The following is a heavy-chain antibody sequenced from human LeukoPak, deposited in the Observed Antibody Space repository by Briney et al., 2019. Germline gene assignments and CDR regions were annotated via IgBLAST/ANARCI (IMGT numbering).Heavy chain of an antibody. Sequence: GGSLRLSCAASGFTFSDYYMSWIRQAPGKGLEWVSYISSSGSTIYYADSVKGRFTISRDNAKNSLYLQMNSLRAEDTAVYYCARVYSSSSNPFDYWGQGTLVTVSS. D-gene: IGHD6-13*01. CDR2: ISSSGSTI. V-gene: IGHV3-11*01. J-gene: IGHJ4*02. CDR3: ARVYSSSSNPFDY. CDR1: GFTFSDYY.